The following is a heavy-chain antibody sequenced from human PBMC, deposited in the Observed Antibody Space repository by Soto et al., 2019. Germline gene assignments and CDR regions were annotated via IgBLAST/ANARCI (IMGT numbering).Heavy chain of an antibody. CDR2: ISGGIGST. CDR1: GFSFGTYA. CDR3: ARDGVEAGLYLDN. J-gene: IGHJ4*02. D-gene: IGHD6-19*01. V-gene: IGHV3-23*01. Sequence: GGSLRLSCVASGFSFGTYAMTWVRQVPGKGLEWVSTISGGIGSTFYADSVKGRFTISRDISKKMLFLHMNGLRGEDTGTYYCARDGVEAGLYLDNWGQGTLVTVSS.